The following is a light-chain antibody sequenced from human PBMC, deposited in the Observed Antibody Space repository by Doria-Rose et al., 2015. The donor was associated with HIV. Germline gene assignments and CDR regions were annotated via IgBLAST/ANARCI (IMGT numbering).Light chain of an antibody. J-gene: IGKJ1*01. V-gene: IGKV3-20*01. Sequence: TQSPGTLSLSPGERDTLSCRASQSFSSTYLAWYQQKSGQAPSLLIYDGSTRATGIPDRFSASGSGTDFTLTINRLEPEDFALYYCHQYGTSWTFGQGTKVEI. CDR2: DGS. CDR3: HQYGTSWT. CDR1: QSFSSTY.